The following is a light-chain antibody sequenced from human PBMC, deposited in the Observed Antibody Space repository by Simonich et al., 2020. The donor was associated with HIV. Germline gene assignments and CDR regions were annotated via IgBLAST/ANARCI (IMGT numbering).Light chain of an antibody. Sequence: EIVLIQSPDFQSVTPKEKVTITCRANQSISGSLHWDQQKPDQSPKLLIKYVTQSVSGVPSRFSGSESGTDFTLTINSLEAEDAATYYCHQSSSLPYTFGQGTKLEI. J-gene: IGKJ2*01. CDR2: YVT. CDR3: HQSSSLPYT. V-gene: IGKV6-21*01. CDR1: QSISGS.